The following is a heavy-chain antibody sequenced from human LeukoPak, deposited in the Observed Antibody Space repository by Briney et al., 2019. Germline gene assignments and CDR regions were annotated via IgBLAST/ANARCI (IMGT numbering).Heavy chain of an antibody. Sequence: SETLSLTCDVSGGSVTSTNWWTWVRQPPGKGLEWIGYIYYSGSTNYNPSLKSRVTISVDTSKNQFSLKLSSVTAADTAVYYCARQGYYDKNWFDPWGQGTLVTVSS. J-gene: IGHJ5*02. D-gene: IGHD3-22*01. CDR2: IYYSGST. CDR1: GGSVTSTNW. V-gene: IGHV4-59*08. CDR3: ARQGYYDKNWFDP.